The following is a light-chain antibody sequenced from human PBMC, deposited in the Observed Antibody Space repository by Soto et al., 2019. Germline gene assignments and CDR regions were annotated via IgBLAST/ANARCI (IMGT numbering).Light chain of an antibody. CDR1: SSDVGGYHY. CDR2: EVS. CDR3: ISYGGSNPVV. J-gene: IGLJ2*01. Sequence: QSALTQPASASGSPGQSVTISCTGSSSDVGGYHYVSWYQQHPGKAPQLMIYEVSKRPSGVPDRLSGSKYGNKASLSVSGLQGEDEADYYCISYGGSNPVVFGGGTKLTVL. V-gene: IGLV2-8*01.